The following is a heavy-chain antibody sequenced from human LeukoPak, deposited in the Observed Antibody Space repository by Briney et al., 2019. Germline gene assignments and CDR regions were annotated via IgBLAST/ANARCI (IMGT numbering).Heavy chain of an antibody. V-gene: IGHV4-59*12. Sequence: SETLSLTCTVSGGSISSYYWSWIRQPPGKGLEWIGYIYYSGSTNYNPSLKSRVTISIDTSKNQFSLKLSSVTAADTAVYYCARDGAAAGSVDYWGQGTLVTVSS. J-gene: IGHJ4*02. CDR2: IYYSGST. D-gene: IGHD6-13*01. CDR1: GGSISSYY. CDR3: ARDGAAAGSVDY.